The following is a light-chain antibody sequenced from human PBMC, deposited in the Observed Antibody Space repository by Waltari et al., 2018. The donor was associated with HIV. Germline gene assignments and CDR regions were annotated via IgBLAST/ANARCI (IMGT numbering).Light chain of an antibody. CDR3: QAWDNSTAV. Sequence: SHELTQQPSVSAPPGLTASATCSGDKSGDIDVCWYQQKPGQSPVLVIYQDTKRPSGIPERFSGSNSGNTATLTISGTQAVDEADYYCQAWDNSTAVFGGGTQLTVL. V-gene: IGLV3-1*01. CDR2: QDT. J-gene: IGLJ2*01. CDR1: KSGDID.